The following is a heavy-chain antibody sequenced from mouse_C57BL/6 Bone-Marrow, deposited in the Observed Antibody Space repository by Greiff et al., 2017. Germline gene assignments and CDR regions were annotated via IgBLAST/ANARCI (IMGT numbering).Heavy chain of an antibody. J-gene: IGHJ4*01. CDR1: GYTFTSYW. V-gene: IGHV1-69*01. D-gene: IGHD1-1*01. Sequence: VQLQQPGAELVMPGASVKLSCKASGYTFTSYWMHWVKQRPGQGLEWIGEIDPTDSYTNYNQKFKGKSTLTVDKSSSTAYMQLSSLTSEDSADYYCAKPRDYYGYAMDYWGQGTSVTVSS. CDR3: AKPRDYYGYAMDY. CDR2: IDPTDSYT.